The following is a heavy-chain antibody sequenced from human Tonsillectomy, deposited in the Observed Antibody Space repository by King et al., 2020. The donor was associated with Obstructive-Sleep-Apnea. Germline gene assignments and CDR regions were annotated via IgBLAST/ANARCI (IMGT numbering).Heavy chain of an antibody. CDR3: AREGAAGTNWFDP. D-gene: IGHD6-13*01. CDR1: GGSISSSSYY. Sequence: QLQESGPGLVKPSETLSLTCTVSGGSISSSSYYWGWIRQPPGKGLEWIGGIYYSGRTYYNPSLKSRVTISVDTSKNQFSLKLSSVTAADTAVYYCAREGAAGTNWFDPWGQGTLVTVSS. V-gene: IGHV4-39*07. CDR2: IYYSGRT. J-gene: IGHJ5*02.